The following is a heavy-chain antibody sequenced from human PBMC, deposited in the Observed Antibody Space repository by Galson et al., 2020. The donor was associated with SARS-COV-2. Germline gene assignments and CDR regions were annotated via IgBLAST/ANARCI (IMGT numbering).Heavy chain of an antibody. V-gene: IGHV4-31*03. CDR2: IYYSGST. D-gene: IGHD3-22*01. CDR1: GGSISSGGYY. CDR3: ARGDWFHPTYYYDSSGYYPSLLGIQFDY. J-gene: IGHJ4*02. Sequence: SETLSLTCTVSGGSISSGGYYWSWIRQHPGKGLEWIGYIYYSGSTYYNPSLKSRVTISVDTSKNQFSLKLSSVTAADTAVYYCARGDWFHPTYYYDSSGYYPSLLGIQFDYWGQGTLVTVSS.